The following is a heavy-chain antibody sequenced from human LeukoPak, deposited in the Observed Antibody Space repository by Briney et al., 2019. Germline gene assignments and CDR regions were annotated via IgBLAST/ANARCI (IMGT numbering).Heavy chain of an antibody. J-gene: IGHJ6*04. D-gene: IGHD6-13*01. CDR1: GFTFSSYA. CDR3: AKDAAGLDYNSYGMDV. V-gene: IGHV3-23*01. CDR2: ISGSGGST. Sequence: PGGSLRLSCAASGFTFSSYAMSWVRQAPGKGLEWLSAISGSGGSTYYADSVKGRFTISRDNSKNTLYLQMNSLRAEDTAVYYCAKDAAGLDYNSYGMDVWGEGTTVTVSS.